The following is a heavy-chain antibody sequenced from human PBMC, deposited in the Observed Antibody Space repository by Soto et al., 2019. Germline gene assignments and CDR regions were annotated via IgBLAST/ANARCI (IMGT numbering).Heavy chain of an antibody. CDR1: GFTFSSYA. V-gene: IGHV3-23*01. Sequence: EVQLLESGGGLVQPGGSLRLACAASGFTFSSYAMVWVRQAPGKGLEWVSVISARGGSSYFADSVKGRFTISRDNSKNVLFMEMKNLRAEDTATDFCAKGSIEYSASVDWWGQGTLVLVSS. J-gene: IGHJ4*02. CDR2: ISARGGSS. CDR3: AKGSIEYSASVDW. D-gene: IGHD1-26*01.